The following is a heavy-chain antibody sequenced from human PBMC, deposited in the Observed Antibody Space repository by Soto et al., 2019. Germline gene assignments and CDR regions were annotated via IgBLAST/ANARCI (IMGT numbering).Heavy chain of an antibody. CDR3: ATSNYGERD. CDR2: VSGSGDST. CDR1: GFTLSEYG. V-gene: IGHV3-23*01. J-gene: IGHJ4*02. Sequence: ELQVLESGGGLVQPGGSLRLTCAASGFTLSEYGTSWVRQAPGKGLEWVSVVSGSGDSTYYTDSVKGRFTISRDSSKNTVCLQMNRLSAEDTAVYDCATSNYGERDWGQGTLVTVSS. D-gene: IGHD3-10*01.